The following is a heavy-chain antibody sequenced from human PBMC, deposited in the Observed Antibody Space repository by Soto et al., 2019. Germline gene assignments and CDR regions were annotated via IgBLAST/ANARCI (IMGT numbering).Heavy chain of an antibody. Sequence: GGSLRLSCAASGFTFSSYGMHWVRQAPGKGLEWVAVISYDGSNKYYADSVKGRFTISRDNSKNTLYLQMNSLRAEDTAVYYCAKDPYGYCSSTSCSPSDYWGQGTLVTVYS. CDR3: AKDPYGYCSSTSCSPSDY. CDR2: ISYDGSNK. D-gene: IGHD2-2*01. J-gene: IGHJ4*02. V-gene: IGHV3-30*18. CDR1: GFTFSSYG.